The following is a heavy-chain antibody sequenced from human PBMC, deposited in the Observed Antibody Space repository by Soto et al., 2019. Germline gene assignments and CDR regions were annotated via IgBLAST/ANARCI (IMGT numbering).Heavy chain of an antibody. D-gene: IGHD6-19*01. J-gene: IGHJ4*02. CDR2: IYQTGTT. CDR1: RGSVSSNNW. CDR3: ARRIALSGTAGAPGD. V-gene: IGHV4-4*02. Sequence: QVQLQESGPGLVKASVTLSLTCGVSRGSVSSNNWWTWVRQPPGKGLEWIGEIYQTGTTNYNPSLQSRVTISLGKSNNHFSLKLNSVTAADTAVYYCARRIALSGTAGAPGDWGQGTLVIVSS.